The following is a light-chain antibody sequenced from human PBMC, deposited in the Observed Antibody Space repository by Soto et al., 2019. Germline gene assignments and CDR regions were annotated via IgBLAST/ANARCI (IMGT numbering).Light chain of an antibody. CDR3: YSFAGSTTFSYV. CDR1: SSDVVTYNL. CDR2: EGT. Sequence: QSVLTQPASVSGSPGQSISISCTGTSSDVVTYNLVSWYQQHPGKAPTVLIYEGTKRPSGVSNRFSGSKSGNTASLTISGPQPEAEADYYCYSFAGSTTFSYVFGPGTKVTVL. J-gene: IGLJ1*01. V-gene: IGLV2-23*03.